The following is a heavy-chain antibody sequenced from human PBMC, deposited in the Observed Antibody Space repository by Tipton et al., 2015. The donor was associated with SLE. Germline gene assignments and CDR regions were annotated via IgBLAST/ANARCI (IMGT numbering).Heavy chain of an antibody. V-gene: IGHV4-4*07. J-gene: IGHJ6*02. CDR2: VYGTGET. CDR1: GDSVRTNY. D-gene: IGHD3-22*01. CDR3: AREVSISMKWFYGMDV. Sequence: TLSLTCSVSGDSVRTNYWNWIRQPAGKGLEWIGRVYGTGETSYNQSLESRLTISADTSQNQISLELNSVTAADTAVYYCAREVSISMKWFYGMDVWGQGTTVTVSS.